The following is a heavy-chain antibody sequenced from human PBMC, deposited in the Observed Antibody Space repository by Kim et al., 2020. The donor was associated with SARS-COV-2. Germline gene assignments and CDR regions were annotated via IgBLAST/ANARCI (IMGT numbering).Heavy chain of an antibody. Sequence: GGSLRLSCAASGFTFSSYAMHWVRQAPGKGLEWVAVISYDGSNKYYADSVKGRFTISRDNSKNTLYLQMNSLRAEDTAVYYCARGLLLWFGESRNWFDPWGQGTLVTVSS. CDR2: ISYDGSNK. CDR1: GFTFSSYA. V-gene: IGHV3-30*04. D-gene: IGHD3-10*01. CDR3: ARGLLLWFGESRNWFDP. J-gene: IGHJ5*02.